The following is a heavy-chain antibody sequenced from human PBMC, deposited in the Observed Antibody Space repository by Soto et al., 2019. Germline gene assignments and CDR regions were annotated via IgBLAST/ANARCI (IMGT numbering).Heavy chain of an antibody. D-gene: IGHD2-8*01. CDR3: ARAPMVLSRSYXDS. V-gene: IGHV4-59*01. CDR1: GGSISNFY. Sequence: QVHLRESGPGLVKPSETLSLSCTVSGGSISNFYWSWIRQPPGKGLEWIGYISYSGNTNYNPSLKSRVSISVDTSKNQLSLNLTSVTAADTAXXYCARAPMVLSRSYXDSWGQGTPVTVSS. CDR2: ISYSGNT. J-gene: IGHJ4*02.